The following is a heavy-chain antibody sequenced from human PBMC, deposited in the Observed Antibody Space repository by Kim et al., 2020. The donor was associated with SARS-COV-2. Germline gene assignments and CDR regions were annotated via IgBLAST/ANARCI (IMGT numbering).Heavy chain of an antibody. J-gene: IGHJ4*02. Sequence: YTPALSSRVTMSVDTSKNQFSLKMNSVTAADMAVYYCSAEVPGGFRFDYWGQGILVTVSS. V-gene: IGHV4-4*07. CDR3: SAEVPGGFRFDY.